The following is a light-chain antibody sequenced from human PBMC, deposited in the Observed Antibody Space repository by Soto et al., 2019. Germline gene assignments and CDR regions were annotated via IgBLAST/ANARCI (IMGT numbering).Light chain of an antibody. CDR1: SNDIGRYKF. J-gene: IGLJ3*02. V-gene: IGLV2-14*01. CDR2: EDS. CDR3: SSYTSSTTWV. Sequence: QSALTQPASVSGSPGQSITISCTGTSNDIGRYKFVSWYQQYPDKAPKLMIYEDSNRPPGVSDRFSGSKSGKTASLTISGLQAEDEADYYCSSYTSSTTWVFGGGTKVTVL.